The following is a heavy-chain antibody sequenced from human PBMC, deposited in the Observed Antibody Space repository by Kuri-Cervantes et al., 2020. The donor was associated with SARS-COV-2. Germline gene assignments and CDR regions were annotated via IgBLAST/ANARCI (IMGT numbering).Heavy chain of an antibody. J-gene: IGHJ4*02. CDR2: ITDDGGST. CDR3: ARDRGEDIVVVVAASAYDY. Sequence: GGSLRLSCAASGITFSSYAMSWVRQAPGKGLEWVSAITDDGGSTYHADSVKGRFTISRDNSKTTLFLQMNSLRAEDTAVYYCARDRGEDIVVVVAASAYDYWGQGTLVTVSS. V-gene: IGHV3-23*01. CDR1: GITFSSYA. D-gene: IGHD2-15*01.